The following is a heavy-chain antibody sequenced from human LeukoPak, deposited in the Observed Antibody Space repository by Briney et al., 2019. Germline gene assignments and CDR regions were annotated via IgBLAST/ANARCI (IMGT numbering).Heavy chain of an antibody. D-gene: IGHD2-2*01. V-gene: IGHV1-69*01. CDR1: GGTFSSYA. Sequence: GSSVKVSCKASGGTFSSYAISWVRQAPGQGLEWMGGIIPIFGTANYAQKFQGRVTITADESTSTAYMELSSLRSEDTAVHYCARGVVPAAYDAFDIWGQGTMVTVSS. CDR3: ARGVVPAAYDAFDI. J-gene: IGHJ3*02. CDR2: IIPIFGTA.